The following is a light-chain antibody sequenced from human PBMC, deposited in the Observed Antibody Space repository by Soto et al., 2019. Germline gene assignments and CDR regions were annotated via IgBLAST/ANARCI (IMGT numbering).Light chain of an antibody. Sequence: DIQMTQSPSTPSASVGDRITITCRASQSISNWLAWYQQKPGKVPKLLIYKASTLKGGVPSRFSGSGSGTEFTLTISRLQPDDFATYYCQNYNSYSEACGQGTKVDIK. CDR2: KAS. J-gene: IGKJ1*01. CDR3: QNYNSYSEA. V-gene: IGKV1-5*03. CDR1: QSISNW.